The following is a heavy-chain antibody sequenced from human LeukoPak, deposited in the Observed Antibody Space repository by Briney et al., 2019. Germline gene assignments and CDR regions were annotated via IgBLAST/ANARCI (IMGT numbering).Heavy chain of an antibody. V-gene: IGHV3-33*01. CDR3: ARQIAARGSATSDY. J-gene: IGHJ4*02. CDR2: IWYDGSNK. D-gene: IGHD6-6*01. Sequence: GGSLRLSCAASGFTFSSYGMHWVRQAPGKGLEWVAVIWYDGSNKYYADSVKGRFTISRDNSKNTLYLQMNSLRAEDTAVYYCARQIAARGSATSDYWGQGTLVTVSS. CDR1: GFTFSSYG.